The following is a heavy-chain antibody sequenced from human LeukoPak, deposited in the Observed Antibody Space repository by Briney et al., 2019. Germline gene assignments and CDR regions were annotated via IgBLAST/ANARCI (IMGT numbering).Heavy chain of an antibody. CDR3: ARDPLSYDSSGYYNDAFDI. J-gene: IGHJ3*02. V-gene: IGHV1-69*13. D-gene: IGHD3-22*01. CDR2: IIPIFGTA. CDR1: GGTFSSYA. Sequence: SVKVSCKASGGTFSSYAISWVRQAPGQGLEWMGGIIPIFGTANYAQKFQGRVTITADESTSTAYMELSSLRSEDTAVYYCARDPLSYDSSGYYNDAFDIWGQGTMVTVSS.